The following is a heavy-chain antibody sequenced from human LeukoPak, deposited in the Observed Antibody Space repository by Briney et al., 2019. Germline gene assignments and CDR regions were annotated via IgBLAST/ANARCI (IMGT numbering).Heavy chain of an antibody. J-gene: IGHJ4*02. CDR2: IKQDGSEK. V-gene: IGHV3-7*01. Sequence: GGSLRLSCAASGFTFSSDWMSWVRQAPGKGLEWVANIKQDGSEKYYVDSVRGRFTISRDNAKNSLYLQMDSLRAEDTAVYYCAREAVLMVYAEAFDYWGQGTLVTVSS. CDR1: GFTFSSDW. CDR3: AREAVLMVYAEAFDY. D-gene: IGHD2-8*01.